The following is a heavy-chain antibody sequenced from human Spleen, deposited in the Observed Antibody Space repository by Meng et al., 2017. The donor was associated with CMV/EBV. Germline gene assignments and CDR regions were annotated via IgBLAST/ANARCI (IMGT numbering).Heavy chain of an antibody. Sequence: SGPTLVKPTPTLTLTCTFSEFSLNTYAMGVSWVRQPPGKALEWLALIDWEYDKYYNTSLKTRLTVSKDTSRNQVVLTMTNVDPVDTATYYCARTLVGKFDYWGQGVPVTVSS. J-gene: IGHJ4*02. CDR2: IDWEYDK. CDR3: ARTLVGKFDY. CDR1: EFSLNTYAMG. V-gene: IGHV2-70*20. D-gene: IGHD1-26*01.